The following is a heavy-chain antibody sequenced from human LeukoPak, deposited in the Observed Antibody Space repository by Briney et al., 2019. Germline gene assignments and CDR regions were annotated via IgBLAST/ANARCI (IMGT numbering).Heavy chain of an antibody. J-gene: IGHJ4*02. CDR2: INTHSGGT. CDR1: GYTFTDYY. D-gene: IGHD6-6*01. Sequence: ASVKVSCKASGYTFTDYYMHWVRQAPGQGLEWMGWINTHSGGTSYAQMFQGRVTMTRDTSISTGFMELKSLGSDDTAVYYCARSRISAPVDYWGQGTLVTVSS. V-gene: IGHV1-2*02. CDR3: ARSRISAPVDY.